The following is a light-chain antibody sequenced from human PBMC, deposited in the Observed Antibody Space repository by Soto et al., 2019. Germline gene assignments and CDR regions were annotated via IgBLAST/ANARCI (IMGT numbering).Light chain of an antibody. J-gene: IGLJ2*01. V-gene: IGLV2-14*01. Sequence: QSALTQPASVSASPGQTITIPCTGTSSDVGSYNYVSWYQQHPGKAPKLIIYEVNNRPSGISNRFSGSKSGNTASLTISGLQAEDEAEYYCSSYTSRATPLVFGGGTKLTVL. CDR3: SSYTSRATPLV. CDR2: EVN. CDR1: SSDVGSYNY.